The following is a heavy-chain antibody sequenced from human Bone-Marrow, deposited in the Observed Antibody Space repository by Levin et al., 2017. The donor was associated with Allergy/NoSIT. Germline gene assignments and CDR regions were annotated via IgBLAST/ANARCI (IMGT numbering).Heavy chain of an antibody. D-gene: IGHD3-16*01. CDR2: IGGSGGDT. Sequence: SGGSLGLSCAASGFTFNNYAMTWVRQAPGKGLEWVSVIGGSGGDTHYADSVKGRFTISRDNSKKMVYLQMNSLRAEDTAVYYCATFFGGYSRSEYWGQGTVVTVSS. CDR3: ATFFGGYSRSEY. CDR1: GFTFNNYA. V-gene: IGHV3-23*01. J-gene: IGHJ4*02.